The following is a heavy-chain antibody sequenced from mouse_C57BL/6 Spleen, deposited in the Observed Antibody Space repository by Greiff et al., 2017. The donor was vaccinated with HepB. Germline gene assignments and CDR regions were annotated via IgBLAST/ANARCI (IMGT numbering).Heavy chain of an antibody. CDR2: INPNNGGT. V-gene: IGHV1-26*01. J-gene: IGHJ4*01. Sequence: EVQLQQSGPELVKPGASVKISCKASGYTFTDYYMNWVKQSHGKSLEWIGDINPNNGGTSYNQKFKGKATLTVDKSSSTAYMELRSLTSEDSAVYYCARGGGYDVNYAMDYWGQGTSVTVSS. CDR1: GYTFTDYY. D-gene: IGHD2-2*01. CDR3: ARGGGYDVNYAMDY.